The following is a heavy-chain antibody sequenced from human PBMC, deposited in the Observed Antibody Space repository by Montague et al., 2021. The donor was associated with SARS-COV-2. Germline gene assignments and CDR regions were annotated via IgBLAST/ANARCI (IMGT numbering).Heavy chain of an antibody. D-gene: IGHD3-9*01. J-gene: IGHJ3*02. V-gene: IGHV4-4*07. CDR2: IFTSGTA. CDR3: ARTGLEAYDILTGYTVNAFDM. CDR1: GGSISTYY. Sequence: SETLSLTCTVSGGSISTYYWSWIRQPAGKGLEWIGRIFTSGTASYSPSLKSRVTISVDTSKNQFSLKLSSVTAADTAVYYCARTGLEAYDILTGYTVNAFDMGGQGTMVTVSS.